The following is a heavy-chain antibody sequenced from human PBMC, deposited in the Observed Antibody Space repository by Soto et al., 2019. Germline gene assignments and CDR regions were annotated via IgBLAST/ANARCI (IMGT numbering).Heavy chain of an antibody. V-gene: IGHV3-66*01. CDR1: GFTVSSNY. J-gene: IGHJ4*02. CDR2: IYSGGST. D-gene: IGHD2-15*01. Sequence: GGSLRLSCAASGFTVSSNYMSWVRQAPGKGLEWVSVIYSGGSTYYADSVKGRFTISRDNSKNTLYLQMNSLRAEDTAVYYCARARYCSGGSCYSYDYWGQGTLVTVSS. CDR3: ARARYCSGGSCYSYDY.